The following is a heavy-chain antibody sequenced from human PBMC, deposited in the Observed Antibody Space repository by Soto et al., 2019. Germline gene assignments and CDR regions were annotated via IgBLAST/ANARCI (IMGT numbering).Heavy chain of an antibody. D-gene: IGHD3-10*01. CDR2: IYPGDSDA. J-gene: IGHJ6*02. V-gene: IGHV5-51*01. Sequence: PGESLKISCKGSGYSFTSYWIAWVRQMPGKGLEWMGIIYPGDSDARYSPSSQGQVTMSADKSVSTAYLQWSSLKASDTAMYYCARPRSGSYRLDYYGMDVWGQGTTVTVSS. CDR3: ARPRSGSYRLDYYGMDV. CDR1: GYSFTSYW.